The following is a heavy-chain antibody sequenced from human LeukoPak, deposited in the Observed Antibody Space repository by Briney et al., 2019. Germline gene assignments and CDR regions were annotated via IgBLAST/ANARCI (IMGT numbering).Heavy chain of an antibody. J-gene: IGHJ4*02. CDR1: GFTFSSYD. V-gene: IGHV3-30*02. CDR2: IRYDGSDK. D-gene: IGHD3-10*01. CDR3: ATPYYYGSGSYWPFDY. Sequence: GGSLRLSCAASGFTFSSYDIHWVRQAPGKGLEWVAFIRYDGSDKYYADSVKGRFTISRDNSKNTLYLQMNRLRAEDTAVYYCATPYYYGSGSYWPFDYWGQGTLVTVSS.